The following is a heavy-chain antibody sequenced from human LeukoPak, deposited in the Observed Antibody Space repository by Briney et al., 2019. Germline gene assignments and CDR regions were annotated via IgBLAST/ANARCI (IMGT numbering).Heavy chain of an antibody. J-gene: IGHJ4*02. CDR3: ARVDGSPDY. CDR1: GYTFTTLD. CDR2: INPNSGNT. Sequence: ASVKVSCKASGYTFTTLDINWVRQATGPGLEWMGWINPNSGNTGNAQKFQGRVTITRDTSISTAYMELSSLRSDDTAVYYCARVDGSPDYWGQGTLVTVSS. V-gene: IGHV1-8*03. D-gene: IGHD2-15*01.